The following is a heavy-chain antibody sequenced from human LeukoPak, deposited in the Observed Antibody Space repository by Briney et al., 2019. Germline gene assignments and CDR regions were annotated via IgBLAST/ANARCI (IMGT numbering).Heavy chain of an antibody. CDR1: GFTFSSYG. CDR3: ARDSGVTTLDY. CDR2: IWYDGSNK. V-gene: IGHV3-33*01. D-gene: IGHD4-11*01. J-gene: IGHJ4*02. Sequence: GGSLRLSRAASGFTFSSYGMHWVRQAPGKGLEWVAVIWYDGSNKYYADSVKGRFTISRDNSKNTLYLQMNSLRAEDTAVYYCARDSGVTTLDYWGQGTLVTVSS.